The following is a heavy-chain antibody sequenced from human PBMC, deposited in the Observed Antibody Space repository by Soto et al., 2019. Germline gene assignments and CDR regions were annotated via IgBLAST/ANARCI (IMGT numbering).Heavy chain of an antibody. D-gene: IGHD3-16*01. CDR3: VTYEQGAGFTS. V-gene: IGHV1-8*01. Sequence: QGQLVQSGAEVKKPGASVKVSCKASGYSFNPYDFNWVRQAPGQGLEWLGLQILNTGNTGNAVRFQGRVTMTGDTSISTAYMELGGLRPEDTAVYYCVTYEQGAGFTSWGQGTLVTVSS. J-gene: IGHJ5*02. CDR1: GYSFNPYD. CDR2: QILNTGNT.